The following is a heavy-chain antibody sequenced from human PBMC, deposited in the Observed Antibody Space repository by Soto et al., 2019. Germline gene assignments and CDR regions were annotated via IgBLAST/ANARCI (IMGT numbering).Heavy chain of an antibody. CDR3: AKCASYYDSSGYYFDY. CDR1: GFTFSSYA. V-gene: IGHV3-23*01. J-gene: IGHJ4*02. CDR2: ISGSGGST. Sequence: GGSLRLSCAASGFTFSSYAMSWVRQAPGKGLEWVSAISGSGGSTYYADSVKGRFTISRDNSKNTLYLQMNSLRAEDTAVYYCAKCASYYDSSGYYFDYWGQGTLVTVSS. D-gene: IGHD3-22*01.